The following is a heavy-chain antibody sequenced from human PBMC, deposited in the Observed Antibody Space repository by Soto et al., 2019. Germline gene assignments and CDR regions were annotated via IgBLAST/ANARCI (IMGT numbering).Heavy chain of an antibody. CDR2: IYYSGST. V-gene: IGHV4-59*01. CDR1: GVSISSYY. Sequence: QVQLQESGPGPVKPSETLSLTCTVSGVSISSYYWTWIRQPPGKGLEWIGNIYYSGSTNYNPSLKSRVTMSVDTSKNQFSLKLSSVTAADTAIYYCARARDYHHGMDVWGQGTTVTVSS. J-gene: IGHJ6*02. CDR3: ARARDYHHGMDV.